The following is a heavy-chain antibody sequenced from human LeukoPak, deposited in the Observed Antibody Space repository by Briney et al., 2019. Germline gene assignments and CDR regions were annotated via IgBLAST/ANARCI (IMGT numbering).Heavy chain of an antibody. CDR2: ISAYSGNT. CDR1: GYIFTSYG. CDR3: AKKGYYDGSGYYMYYFDH. D-gene: IGHD3-22*01. Sequence: ASVKASCKASGYIFTSYGINWVRQAPGQGLEWMGWISAYSGNTNYAQKLQGRVTMTTDTSTSTAYMEMRSLRSDDTAVYYCAKKGYYDGSGYYMYYFDHWGQGTLVTVSS. J-gene: IGHJ4*02. V-gene: IGHV1-18*01.